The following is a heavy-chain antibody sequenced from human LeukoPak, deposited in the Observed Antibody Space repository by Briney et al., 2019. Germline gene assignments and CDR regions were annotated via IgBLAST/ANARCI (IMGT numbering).Heavy chain of an antibody. Sequence: GGSLRLSCAASGFTFSSNAMSWVRQAPGKGLEWVSVITGNGGRTDYADSVKGRFTISRDNSKNTLSLQMNSLRAEDTAVYYCAKSDCSSTSCYVTDYWGQGTLVTVSS. D-gene: IGHD2-2*01. CDR1: GFTFSSNA. J-gene: IGHJ4*02. CDR3: AKSDCSSTSCYVTDY. CDR2: ITGNGGRT. V-gene: IGHV3-23*01.